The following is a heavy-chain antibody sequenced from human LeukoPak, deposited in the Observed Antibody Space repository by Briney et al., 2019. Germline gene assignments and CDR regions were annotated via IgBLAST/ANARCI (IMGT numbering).Heavy chain of an antibody. Sequence: SETLSLTCTVSGGSISSGGSYWSWIRQHPGKGLEWIGYIYYSGSTYYNPSLKSRVTISVDTSKNQFSLKLSSVTAADTAVYYCARLHYYDSSGHVNWFDPWGQGTLVTVSS. CDR3: ARLHYYDSSGHVNWFDP. D-gene: IGHD3-22*01. V-gene: IGHV4-31*03. CDR1: GGSISSGGSY. CDR2: IYYSGST. J-gene: IGHJ5*02.